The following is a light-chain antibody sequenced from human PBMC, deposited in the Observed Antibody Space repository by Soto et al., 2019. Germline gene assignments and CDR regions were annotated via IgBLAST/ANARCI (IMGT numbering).Light chain of an antibody. CDR2: GVS. Sequence: EIVLTQSPGTLCLSPGERATLACRASQSVSSSYLAWYQQKPGQAPRLLIFGVSSRATDIPDRFSGSGSGTDFTLTINRLEPEDFAVYYCQQYSISSTFGQGTKVDIK. CDR1: QSVSSSY. CDR3: QQYSISST. J-gene: IGKJ1*01. V-gene: IGKV3-20*01.